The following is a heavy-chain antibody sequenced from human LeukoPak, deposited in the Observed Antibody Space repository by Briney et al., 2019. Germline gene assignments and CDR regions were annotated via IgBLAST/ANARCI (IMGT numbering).Heavy chain of an antibody. CDR2: ISSSGTTI. CDR1: GFNFSSYE. D-gene: IGHD3-10*01. J-gene: IGHJ4*01. Sequence: PGGSLRLSCAASGFNFSSYEMNWVRQAPGKGLEWVSYISSSGTTIYYADSVKGRFTISRDNAKNSLYLQMNSLRAEDTAVYYCARSNSGFDYWAHGTLVTVSS. CDR3: ARSNSGFDY. V-gene: IGHV3-48*03.